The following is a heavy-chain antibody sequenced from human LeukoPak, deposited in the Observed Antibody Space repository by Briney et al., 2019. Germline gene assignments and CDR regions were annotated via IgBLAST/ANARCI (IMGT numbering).Heavy chain of an antibody. V-gene: IGHV4-34*01. Sequence: PSETLSLTCAVYGGSFSGYYWSWIRQPPGKGLEWIGEINHSGSTNYNPSLKSRVTISVDTSKNQFSLKLSSVTAADTAVYYCAREGGYPRYFDYWGQGTLVTVSS. CDR1: GGSFSGYY. J-gene: IGHJ4*02. CDR2: INHSGST. CDR3: AREGGYPRYFDY. D-gene: IGHD5-12*01.